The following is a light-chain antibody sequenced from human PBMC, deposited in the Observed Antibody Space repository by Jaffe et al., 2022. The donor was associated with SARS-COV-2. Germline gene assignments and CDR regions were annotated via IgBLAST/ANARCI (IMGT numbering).Light chain of an antibody. CDR2: DAS. CDR1: QDITNF. CDR3: QQYDRLPVT. V-gene: IGKV1-33*01. Sequence: DIQMTQSPSSLSASVGDSVTITCQATQDITNFFNWYQQKPGKAPKLLIYDASTLETGVPSRFSGTSSGTNFSLTVTTLQPEDFATYYCQQYDRLPVTFGQGTRLEVK. J-gene: IGKJ2*01.